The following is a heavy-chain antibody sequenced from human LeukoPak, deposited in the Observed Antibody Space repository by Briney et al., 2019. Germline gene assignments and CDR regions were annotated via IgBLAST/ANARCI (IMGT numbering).Heavy chain of an antibody. J-gene: IGHJ4*02. CDR3: AREDRGYYYDSSGASFDY. Sequence: KPSQTLSLTCTVSGGSISSGGYYWSWIRQHPGKGLEWIGYVYYSGSTNYNPSLKSRVTISVDTSKNQFSLKLSSVTAADTAVYYCAREDRGYYYDSSGASFDYWGQGTLVTVSS. CDR1: GGSISSGGYY. V-gene: IGHV4-61*08. CDR2: VYYSGST. D-gene: IGHD3-22*01.